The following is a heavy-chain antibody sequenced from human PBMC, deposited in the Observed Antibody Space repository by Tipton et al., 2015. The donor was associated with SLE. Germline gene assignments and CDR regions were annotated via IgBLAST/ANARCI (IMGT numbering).Heavy chain of an antibody. CDR3: TRHPYSGGYLDAFDI. J-gene: IGHJ3*02. Sequence: LRLSCTVSGGSISSYSWGWIRQPPGKGLEWIGSINYSGTTSYNPSLKSRVTISVDTSKNQFSLKLSSVTAADTAVYYCTRHPYSGGYLDAFDIWGQGTMVTVSS. CDR2: INYSGTT. CDR1: GGSISSYS. V-gene: IGHV4-39*07. D-gene: IGHD1-26*01.